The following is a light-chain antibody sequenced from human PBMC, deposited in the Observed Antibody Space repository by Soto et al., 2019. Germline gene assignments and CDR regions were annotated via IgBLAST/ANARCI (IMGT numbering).Light chain of an antibody. CDR3: QQYSIWRT. J-gene: IGKJ1*01. CDR2: GAS. Sequence: EIEMTHSPATLSLAPGERVALSARASESVSTNLAWYQQKAGQAPRLLIYGASTRATGIPARFSSSGSGTEFTLTISGLQSEDFAVYYCQQYSIWRTFGQGTKVDIK. CDR1: ESVSTN. V-gene: IGKV3-15*01.